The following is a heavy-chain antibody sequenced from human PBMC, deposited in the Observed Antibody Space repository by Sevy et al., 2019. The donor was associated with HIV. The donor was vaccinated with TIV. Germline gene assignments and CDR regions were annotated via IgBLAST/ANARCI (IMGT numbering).Heavy chain of an antibody. Sequence: SETLSLTCAVSGYSISSGFYWGWLRQPPGKGLEWIVFMYHSGSTYYNSSLQSRVTISVDTSKNQFSLELTSVTAADTAVYYCARLGIAVAGYFDYWGQGTLVTVSS. CDR3: ARLGIAVAGYFDY. CDR2: MYHSGST. D-gene: IGHD6-19*01. V-gene: IGHV4-38-2*01. J-gene: IGHJ4*02. CDR1: GYSISSGFY.